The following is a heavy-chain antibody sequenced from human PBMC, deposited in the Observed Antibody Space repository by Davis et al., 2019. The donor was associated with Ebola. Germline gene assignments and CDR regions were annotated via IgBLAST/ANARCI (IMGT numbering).Heavy chain of an antibody. D-gene: IGHD3/OR15-3a*01. J-gene: IGHJ4*02. CDR3: ARFLYGGFGQQLDY. CDR1: GYAFANFF. CDR2: IDPDDSHI. Sequence: GESLKISCQVSGYAFANFFIAWVRQMPGEGLEWLGAIDPDDSHIRYNPSFRGQVTMSADKSINTAYLQWATLKASDTAMYFCARFLYGGFGQQLDYWGQGTLVTVSS. V-gene: IGHV5-51*01.